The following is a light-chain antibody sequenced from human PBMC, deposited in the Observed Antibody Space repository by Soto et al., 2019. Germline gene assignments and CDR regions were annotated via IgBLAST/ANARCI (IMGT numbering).Light chain of an antibody. CDR1: SSDVGGYNF. CDR2: DVN. Sequence: QSALTQPASVSGSPGQSITISCTGTSSDVGGYNFVSWYQQHPGKVPKLMIFDVNRRPSGVSDRFSGSKSGNTASLTISGLQAEDEGDYYCCTYTSSSTHVFGSGTKLTVL. V-gene: IGLV2-14*03. J-gene: IGLJ1*01. CDR3: CTYTSSSTHV.